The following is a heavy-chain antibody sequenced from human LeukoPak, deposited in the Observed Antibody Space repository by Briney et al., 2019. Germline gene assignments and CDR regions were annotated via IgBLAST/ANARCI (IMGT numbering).Heavy chain of an antibody. CDR1: GFTVSFNY. Sequence: GGSLRLSCAASGFTVSFNYMSWVRQTPGKGLEWISVIYSGGSTYYADSVKGRFTISRDDSKNTLYLQMNSLRAEDTAIYYCARAQWRTYSYYYMDVWGKGTTVTVSS. CDR3: ARAQWRTYSYYYMDV. V-gene: IGHV3-53*01. J-gene: IGHJ6*03. D-gene: IGHD6-19*01. CDR2: IYSGGST.